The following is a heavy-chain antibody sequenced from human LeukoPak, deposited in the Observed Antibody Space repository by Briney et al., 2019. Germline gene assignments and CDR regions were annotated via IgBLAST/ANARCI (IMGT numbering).Heavy chain of an antibody. CDR3: ARRGIAAAGYDY. V-gene: IGHV4-61*01. CDR2: IYYTGKT. J-gene: IGHJ4*02. D-gene: IGHD6-13*01. Sequence: PSETLSLTCSVSGDSVSSGSNYWSWFRQPPGKALEWIGDIYYTGKTNYNSSLESRVSMSVDTSKNQFSLSLTAVTAADTAVYYCARRGIAAAGYDYWGQGTLVTVSS. CDR1: GDSVSSGSNY.